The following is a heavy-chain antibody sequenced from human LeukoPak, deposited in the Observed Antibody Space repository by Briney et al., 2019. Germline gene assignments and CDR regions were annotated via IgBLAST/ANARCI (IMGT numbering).Heavy chain of an antibody. D-gene: IGHD3-22*01. CDR3: ARGGGSSGYYTDY. Sequence: SETLSLTCAVYGGSFSGYYWSWIRQPPGKGREWIGEINHSGSTNYNPSLKSRVTISVDTSRNQFSLKLSSVTAADTAVYYCARGGGSSGYYTDYWGQGTLVTVSS. J-gene: IGHJ4*02. CDR1: GGSFSGYY. CDR2: INHSGST. V-gene: IGHV4-34*01.